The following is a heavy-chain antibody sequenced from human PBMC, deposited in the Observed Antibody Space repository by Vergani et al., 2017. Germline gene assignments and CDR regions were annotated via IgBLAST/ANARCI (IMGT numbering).Heavy chain of an antibody. J-gene: IGHJ3*02. Sequence: QVHLQESGPGVVKPSDTLSLTCTVSGGSISSNNCWTWVRQPPGKGLEWIGEICHTEDTKYSPSLKSRVTVSVDESRNLFSLRLTTLTAADTAVYYCARQFWVSQGVGAFETWGRGTEVSVSS. CDR3: ARQFWVSQGVGAFET. V-gene: IGHV4-4*02. D-gene: IGHD3-16*01. CDR2: ICHTEDT. CDR1: GGSISSNNC.